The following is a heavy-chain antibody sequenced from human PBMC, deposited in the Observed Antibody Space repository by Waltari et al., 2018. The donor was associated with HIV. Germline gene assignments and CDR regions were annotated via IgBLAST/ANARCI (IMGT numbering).Heavy chain of an antibody. D-gene: IGHD2-2*01. CDR2: INHSGRN. V-gene: IGHV4-34*01. CDR1: GGSFSGYY. CDR3: ARGAGYCSSTSCYRASWFDP. Sequence: QVQLQQWGAGLLKPSETLSLTCAVYGGSFSGYYWSWIRQPPGKGLEWIGEINHSGRNNYNPSLKSRVTISVDTSKNQFSLKLSSVTAADTAVYYCARGAGYCSSTSCYRASWFDPWGQGTLVTVSS. J-gene: IGHJ5*02.